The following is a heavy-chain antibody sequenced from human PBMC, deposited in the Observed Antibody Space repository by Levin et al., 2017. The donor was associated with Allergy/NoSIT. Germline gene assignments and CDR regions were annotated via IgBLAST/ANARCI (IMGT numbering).Heavy chain of an antibody. Sequence: SETLSLTCTVSGGSITGYYWSWIRQSPWKGLEWIGYINEIGTTSYTPSLNSRLTISVDTSKNHFSLKLSSVTAADTAAYYCARHSSGFSYAYDFDYWGQGTLVTVSS. J-gene: IGHJ4*02. V-gene: IGHV4-59*08. CDR1: GGSITGYY. D-gene: IGHD5-18*01. CDR2: INEIGTT. CDR3: ARHSSGFSYAYDFDY.